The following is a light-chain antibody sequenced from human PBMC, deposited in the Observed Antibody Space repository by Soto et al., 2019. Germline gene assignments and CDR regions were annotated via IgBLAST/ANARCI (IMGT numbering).Light chain of an antibody. J-gene: IGKJ4*01. CDR2: DAS. CDR1: QNIRSY. Sequence: DIQMTQSPSSLTAYVGDTVTITCQANQNIRSYLNWYQEKPGKAPQLLIYDASNLETGVPSRFSGSGSGTDFTFTISSLQPEDIGTYYCQQRANFPLTFGGGTKV. CDR3: QQRANFPLT. V-gene: IGKV1-33*01.